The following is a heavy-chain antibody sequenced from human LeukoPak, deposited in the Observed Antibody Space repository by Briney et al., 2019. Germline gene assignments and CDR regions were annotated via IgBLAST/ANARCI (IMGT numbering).Heavy chain of an antibody. V-gene: IGHV3-23*01. Sequence: GGSLRLSCAASGFTFRSYAMRWVRQAPGKGLEGVSAISGSGGSTYYADSVKGRFPISRDNSKNTLYLQMNSLRAEDTAVYYCAKNFYGDYGGSGWYFDLWGRGTLVTVSS. CDR2: ISGSGGST. D-gene: IGHD4-17*01. J-gene: IGHJ2*01. CDR3: AKNFYGDYGGSGWYFDL. CDR1: GFTFRSYA.